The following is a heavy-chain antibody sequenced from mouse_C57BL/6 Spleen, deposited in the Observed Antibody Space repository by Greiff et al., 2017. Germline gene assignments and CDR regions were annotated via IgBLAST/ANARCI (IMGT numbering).Heavy chain of an antibody. CDR2: IHPNSGST. J-gene: IGHJ2*01. CDR3: ARGEGYDYPFDY. CDR1: GYTFTSYW. V-gene: IGHV1-64*01. Sequence: QVQLQQSGAELVKPGASVKLSCKASGYTFTSYWMHWVKQRPGQGLEWIGMIHPNSGSTNYNEKFKSKATLTVDKSSSTAYMQLSSLTSEDSAVYYCARGEGYDYPFDYWGQGTTLTVSS. D-gene: IGHD2-4*01.